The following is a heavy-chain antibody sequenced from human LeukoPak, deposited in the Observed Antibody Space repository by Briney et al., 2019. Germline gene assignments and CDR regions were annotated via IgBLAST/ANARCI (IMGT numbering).Heavy chain of an antibody. V-gene: IGHV1-2*02. CDR1: GYTFTSYG. CDR3: AVAPGDY. CDR2: INPNSDYT. J-gene: IGHJ4*02. D-gene: IGHD2-21*01. Sequence: ASVKVSCKASGYTFTSYGISWVRQAPGQGLEWMGWINPNSDYTFYAQKFQGRVTLTRDTSISTVYMGLTTLTSDDTALYYCAVAPGDYWGQGTLVSVSA.